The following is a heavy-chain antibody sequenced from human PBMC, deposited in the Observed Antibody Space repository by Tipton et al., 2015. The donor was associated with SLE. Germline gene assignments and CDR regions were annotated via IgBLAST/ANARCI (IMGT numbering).Heavy chain of an antibody. CDR2: INHSGST. J-gene: IGHJ5*02. CDR3: ARDWVVGATLDRFDP. D-gene: IGHD1-26*01. CDR1: GGSFSGYY. V-gene: IGHV4-34*01. Sequence: TLSLTCAVYGGSFSGYYWSWIRQPPGKGLEWIGEINHSGSTNYNPSLRSRVTISVDTSKNQFSLKLSSVTATDTAVYYCARDWVVGATLDRFDPWGQGTLVTVSS.